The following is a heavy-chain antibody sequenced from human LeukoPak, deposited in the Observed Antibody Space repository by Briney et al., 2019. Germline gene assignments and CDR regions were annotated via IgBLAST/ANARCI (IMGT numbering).Heavy chain of an antibody. V-gene: IGHV1-46*01. CDR2: IYPRGGST. J-gene: IGHJ4*02. Sequence: ASVKVSCKASGYTFTSNYIHWVRQAPGQGLEWMGMIYPRGGSTSYAQKFQGRVTVTRDTSTSTVHMELSGLRSEDTAVYYCARDQEGFDYWGQGNLVTVSS. CDR3: ARDQEGFDY. CDR1: GYTFTSNY.